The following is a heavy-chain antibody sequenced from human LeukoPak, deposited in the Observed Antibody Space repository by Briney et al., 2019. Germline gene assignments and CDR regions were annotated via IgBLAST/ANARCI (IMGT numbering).Heavy chain of an antibody. V-gene: IGHV4-39*01. CDR1: GGSISSSSSY. J-gene: IGHJ4*02. CDR2: IYYSGST. D-gene: IGHD3-9*01. Sequence: PSETLSLTRTVSGGSISSSSSYWGWIRQPPGKGLEWIGSIYYSGSTYYNPSLKSRVTISVDTSKNQFSLKLSSVTAADTAVYYCARGDILTGYSYWGQGTLVTVSS. CDR3: ARGDILTGYSY.